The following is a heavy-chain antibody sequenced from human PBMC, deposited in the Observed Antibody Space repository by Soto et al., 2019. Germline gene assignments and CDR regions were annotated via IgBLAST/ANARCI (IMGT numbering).Heavy chain of an antibody. CDR1: GFTVSSNY. D-gene: IGHD3-22*01. J-gene: IGHJ4*02. CDR3: ARAYYDSSGYYAH. Sequence: VGSLRLSCAASGFTVSSNYMSWVRQAPGKGLEWVSVIYSGGSTYYADSVKGRFTISRDNSKNTLYLQMNSLRAEDTAVYYCARAYYDSSGYYAHWGQRTLVTVSS. V-gene: IGHV3-53*01. CDR2: IYSGGST.